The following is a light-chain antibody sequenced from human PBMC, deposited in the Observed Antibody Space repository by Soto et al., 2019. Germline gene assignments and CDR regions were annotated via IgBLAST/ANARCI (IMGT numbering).Light chain of an antibody. CDR1: QTVSTH. Sequence: IVLTQSPATLSLSPGERATLSCRARQTVSTHLSWYQHKPGQAPRLLIYGASNRATGIPARFSGSGSGTVFTLTISSLEPEDTAVYYCQQRHNWLTFGGGTKVEIK. CDR2: GAS. CDR3: QQRHNWLT. V-gene: IGKV3-11*01. J-gene: IGKJ4*01.